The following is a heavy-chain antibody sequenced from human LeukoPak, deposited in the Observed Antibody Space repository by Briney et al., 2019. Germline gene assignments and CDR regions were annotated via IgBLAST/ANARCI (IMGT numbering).Heavy chain of an antibody. CDR3: ASLAVAGGEGWFDP. J-gene: IGHJ5*02. D-gene: IGHD6-19*01. V-gene: IGHV4-39*07. CDR1: GGSISSSRSY. Sequence: PSETLSLTCSVSGGSISSSRSYWGWTRHTPGKGLEWVGSIYYNGDTYYNPSFKSRFSMSVYTARNQISLILTSVTAADTAVYYCASLAVAGGEGWFDPWGQGTLVTVSS. CDR2: IYYNGDT.